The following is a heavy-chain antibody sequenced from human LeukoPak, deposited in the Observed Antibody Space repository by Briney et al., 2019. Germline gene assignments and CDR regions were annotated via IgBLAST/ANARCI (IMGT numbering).Heavy chain of an antibody. D-gene: IGHD6-13*01. J-gene: IGHJ6*03. CDR3: AREHTIGAAAGIGYMDV. CDR2: ISSSSSYI. CDR1: GFTFSSYS. Sequence: GGSLRLSCAASGFTFSSYSMNWVRQAPGKGPEWVSSISSSSSYIYYADSVKGRFTISRDNAKNSLYLQMNSLRAEDTAVYYCAREHTIGAAAGIGYMDVWGKGTTVTVSS. V-gene: IGHV3-21*01.